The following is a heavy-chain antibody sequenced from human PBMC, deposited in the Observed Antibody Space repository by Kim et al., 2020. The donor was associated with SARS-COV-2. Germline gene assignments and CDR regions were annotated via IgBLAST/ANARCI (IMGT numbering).Heavy chain of an antibody. CDR3: ARDRGNLLHTFDI. Sequence: ASVKVSCKASGYTFTAYYLHWVRQAPGQGLEWMGWINPNSGGTKYAQKFQGRVAMTRDTSISTAYIELSSLRSDDAAVYYCARDRGNLLHTFDIWGQGTMVTVSS. CDR1: GYTFTAYY. CDR2: INPNSGGT. J-gene: IGHJ3*02. V-gene: IGHV1-2*02. D-gene: IGHD3-10*01.